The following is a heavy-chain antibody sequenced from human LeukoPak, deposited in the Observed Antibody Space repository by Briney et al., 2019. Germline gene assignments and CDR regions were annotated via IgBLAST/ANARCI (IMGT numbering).Heavy chain of an antibody. CDR1: GFTFSEYY. CDR3: ARDQRILDF. V-gene: IGHV3-11*01. J-gene: IGHJ4*02. Sequence: PGGSLRLSCAASGFTFSEYYMNWIRQAPGKGLEWVSYISSSGINIYYADSVKGRFTISRDNAKNSLYLQMNSLRAEDTAVYYCARDQRILDFWGQGTLVTVSS. D-gene: IGHD6-25*01. CDR2: ISSSGINI.